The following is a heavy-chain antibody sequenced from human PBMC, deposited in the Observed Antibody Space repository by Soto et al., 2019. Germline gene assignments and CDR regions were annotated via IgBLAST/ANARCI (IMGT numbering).Heavy chain of an antibody. CDR1: GGSITSSIYY. J-gene: IGHJ4*02. CDR3: ARDKITGLFDY. D-gene: IGHD2-8*02. V-gene: IGHV4-39*02. CDR2: IHYTGST. Sequence: SETLSLTCTVSGGSITSSIYYWGWIRQPPGKGLEWIGSIHYTGSTDYSPSLKSRVTISVDTSKNQVSLQLSSVTAADTAVYYCARDKITGLFDYWGQGTLVTVSS.